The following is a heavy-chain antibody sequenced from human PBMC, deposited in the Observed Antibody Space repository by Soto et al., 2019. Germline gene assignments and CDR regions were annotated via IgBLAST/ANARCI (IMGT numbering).Heavy chain of an antibody. D-gene: IGHD3-10*01. CDR2: IIPIFGTA. J-gene: IGHJ6*02. CDR3: AREGGSVSYSYYAMDV. V-gene: IGHV1-69*12. Sequence: QVQLVQSGAEVKKPGSSVKVSCKASGGTFSSYTITWVRQAPGQGLEWMGGIIPIFGTANYAQKFQGRVTITADESTSTAYMELSSLRSEDTAVYYCAREGGSVSYSYYAMDVWGQGTTVTVSS. CDR1: GGTFSSYT.